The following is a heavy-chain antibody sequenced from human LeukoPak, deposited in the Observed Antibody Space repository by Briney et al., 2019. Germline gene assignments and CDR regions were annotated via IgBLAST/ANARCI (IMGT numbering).Heavy chain of an antibody. Sequence: SETLSLTCAVYGGSFSGYYWSWIRQPPGKGLEWIGEINHSGSTNYNPSLKRRVTISVDTSKNQFSLKLSSVTAADTAVYYCASRKTGYSLYWGQGTLVTVSS. D-gene: IGHD3-9*01. CDR3: ASRKTGYSLY. CDR1: GGSFSGYY. V-gene: IGHV4-34*01. J-gene: IGHJ4*02. CDR2: INHSGST.